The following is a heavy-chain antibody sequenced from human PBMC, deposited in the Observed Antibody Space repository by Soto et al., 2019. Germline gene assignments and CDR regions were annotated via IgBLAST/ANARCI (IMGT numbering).Heavy chain of an antibody. CDR1: GGSISSYY. CDR2: IYYSGST. D-gene: IGHD6-19*01. Sequence: SETLSLTCTVSGGSISSYYWSWIRQPPGKGLEWIGYIYYSGSTNYNPSLKSRVTISVDTSKNQFSLKLSSATAADTAVYYCARTKYLLDHSSGWYHWFAPRGQGTLVTVSS. V-gene: IGHV4-59*08. J-gene: IGHJ5*02. CDR3: ARTKYLLDHSSGWYHWFAP.